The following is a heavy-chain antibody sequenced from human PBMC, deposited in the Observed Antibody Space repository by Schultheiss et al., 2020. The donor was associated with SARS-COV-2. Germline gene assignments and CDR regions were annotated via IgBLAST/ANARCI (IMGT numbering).Heavy chain of an antibody. CDR2: IYYSGST. CDR3: ARVGSEIAVAGSIDY. J-gene: IGHJ4*02. Sequence: SETLSLTCAVSGGSISSSNWWSWVRRPPGKGLEWIGYIYYSGSTYYNPSLKSRVTISVDKSKNQFSLKLSSVTAADTAVYYCARVGSEIAVAGSIDYWGQGTLVTVSS. D-gene: IGHD6-19*01. V-gene: IGHV4-4*02. CDR1: GGSISSSNW.